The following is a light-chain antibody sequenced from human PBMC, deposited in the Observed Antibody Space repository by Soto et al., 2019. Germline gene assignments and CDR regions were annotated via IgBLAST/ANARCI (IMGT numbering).Light chain of an antibody. V-gene: IGLV1-47*01. J-gene: IGLJ1*01. CDR3: ASGGAAAEDSLSSPFYV. CDR2: RDS. CDR1: TSNLWDNC. Sequence: QSVLTQPPSASGTPGQRVTISCSGTTSNLWDNCFYWFQQIPGTAPKLLILRDSQRPSGVPDRFSGSKAGTSASLTINGLRSEDDAYYYCASGGAAAEDSLSSPFYVFGTGTKVTVI.